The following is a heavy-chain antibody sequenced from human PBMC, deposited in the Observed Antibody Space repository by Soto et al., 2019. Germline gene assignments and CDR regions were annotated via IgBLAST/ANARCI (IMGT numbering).Heavy chain of an antibody. CDR3: ARAAGTGWFDP. D-gene: IGHD6-13*01. J-gene: IGHJ5*02. CDR2: ISSSSSTI. CDR1: GFTFSSYS. Sequence: EVQLVESGGGLVQPGGSLRLSCAASGFTFSSYSMNWVRQAPGKGLEWVSYISSSSSTIYYADSVKGRFTISRDNAKNSLYLQMNSQRAEDTAVYYCARAAGTGWFDPWGQGTLVTVSS. V-gene: IGHV3-48*01.